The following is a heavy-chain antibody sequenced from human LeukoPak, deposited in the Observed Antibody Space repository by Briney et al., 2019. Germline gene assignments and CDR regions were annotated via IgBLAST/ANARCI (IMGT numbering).Heavy chain of an antibody. CDR2: ISSSSSYI. CDR3: ASGDYGDYAGPSGY. D-gene: IGHD4-17*01. V-gene: IGHV3-21*01. CDR1: GFTLSTYS. J-gene: IGHJ4*02. Sequence: PGGSLRLSCAASGFTLSTYSMNWVRQAPGKGLEWVSSISSSSSYIYYADSVKGRFTISRDNAKNSLYLQMNSLRADDTAVCYCASGDYGDYAGPSGYWGQGTLVTVSS.